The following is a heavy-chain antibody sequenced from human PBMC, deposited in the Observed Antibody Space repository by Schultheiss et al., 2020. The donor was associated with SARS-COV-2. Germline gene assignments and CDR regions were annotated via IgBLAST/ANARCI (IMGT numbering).Heavy chain of an antibody. D-gene: IGHD3-22*01. CDR3: ARHYYDSSGPSDAFDI. J-gene: IGHJ3*02. CDR1: GFTFSSYA. Sequence: GGSLRLSFAASGFTFSSYAMHWVRQAPGKGLEWVAVISYDGSNKYYADSVKGRFTISRDNSKNTLYLQMNSLRAEDTAVYYCARHYYDSSGPSDAFDIWGQGTMVTVSS. CDR2: ISYDGSNK. V-gene: IGHV3-30*04.